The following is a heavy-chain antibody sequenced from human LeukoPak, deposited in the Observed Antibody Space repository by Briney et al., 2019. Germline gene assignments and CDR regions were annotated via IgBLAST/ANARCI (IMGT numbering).Heavy chain of an antibody. CDR3: ARSIPYGTTWYGRSDY. J-gene: IGHJ4*02. CDR1: GFTFSSYA. CDR2: IKPDGTTK. D-gene: IGHD6-13*01. V-gene: IGHV3-7*03. Sequence: GRSLRLSCAASGFTFSSYALHWVRQAPGKGLEWVANIKPDGTTKFYVDSVKGRFTIFRDNALNSLYLQMNSLRAEDTAIYYCARSIPYGTTWYGRSDYWGQGTLVTVSS.